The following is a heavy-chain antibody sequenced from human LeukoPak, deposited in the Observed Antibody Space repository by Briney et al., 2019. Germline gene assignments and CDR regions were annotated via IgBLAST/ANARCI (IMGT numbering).Heavy chain of an antibody. CDR1: GGTFSSYA. J-gene: IGHJ4*02. CDR3: ARGEGPVAATIYYFDY. V-gene: IGHV1-69*05. CDR2: IIPIFGTA. Sequence: SVKVSCKASGGTFSSYAISWVRQAPGQGLEWMGGIIPIFGTANYAQKFQGRVTITTDESTSTAYMELSSLRSEDTAVYYCARGEGPVAATIYYFDYWGLGTLVTVSS. D-gene: IGHD2-15*01.